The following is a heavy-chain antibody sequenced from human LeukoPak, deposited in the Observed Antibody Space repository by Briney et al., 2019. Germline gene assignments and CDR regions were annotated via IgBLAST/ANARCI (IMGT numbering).Heavy chain of an antibody. CDR1: GGSISTYY. CDR3: ARGGYSSSWYYFDY. J-gene: IGHJ4*02. Sequence: PSETLSLTCTVSGGSISTYYWSWIRQPPGKGLEWIGYIHYSGSTNYNSSLKSRVTISVDTSKNQFPLKLNSVTAADTAVYYCARGGYSSSWYYFDYWGQGTLVTVSS. D-gene: IGHD6-13*01. CDR2: IHYSGST. V-gene: IGHV4-59*01.